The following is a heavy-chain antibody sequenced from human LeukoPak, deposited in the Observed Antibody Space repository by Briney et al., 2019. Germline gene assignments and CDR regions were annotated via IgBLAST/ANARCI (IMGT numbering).Heavy chain of an antibody. CDR1: GFTLSSYS. J-gene: IGHJ4*02. Sequence: MPGGSLRLSCAASGFTLSSYSMNWVRQAPGKGLEWVSSISSSSSYIYYADSVKGRFTISRDNAKNSLYLQMNSLRAEDTAVYYCARYLRSSSGVNFDYWGQGTLVTVSS. D-gene: IGHD6-6*01. CDR3: ARYLRSSSGVNFDY. V-gene: IGHV3-21*01. CDR2: ISSSSSYI.